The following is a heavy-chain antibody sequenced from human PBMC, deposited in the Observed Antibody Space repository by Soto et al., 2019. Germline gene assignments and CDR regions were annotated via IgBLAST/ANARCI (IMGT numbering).Heavy chain of an antibody. CDR1: GGSISTYY. V-gene: IGHV4-59*01. J-gene: IGHJ4*02. Sequence: VQLQESGPGLVKPSETLSLTCTVSGGSISTYYWSWIRQPPGKGLQWIGYIYSSGSTNYNPSLKSRVTISVDTSKNQFSLNLSSVTAADTAVYYCARAGGYCSGGSCFTFDYWGQGTLVTVSS. D-gene: IGHD2-15*01. CDR3: ARAGGYCSGGSCFTFDY. CDR2: IYSSGST.